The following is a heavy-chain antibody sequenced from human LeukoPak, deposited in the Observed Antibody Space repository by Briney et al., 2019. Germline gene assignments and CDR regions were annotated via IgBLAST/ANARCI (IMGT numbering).Heavy chain of an antibody. J-gene: IGHJ6*02. Sequence: GGSLRLSCTASGFTFGDYAMSWVRQAPGKGLEWVGFIRSKAYGGTTEYAASVKGRFTISRDDSKSIAYLQMNSLKTEDTAVYYCTRVGKLLWFGGLTYYGMDVWGQGTTVTVSS. CDR1: GFTFGDYA. D-gene: IGHD3-10*01. CDR3: TRVGKLLWFGGLTYYGMDV. CDR2: IRSKAYGGTT. V-gene: IGHV3-49*04.